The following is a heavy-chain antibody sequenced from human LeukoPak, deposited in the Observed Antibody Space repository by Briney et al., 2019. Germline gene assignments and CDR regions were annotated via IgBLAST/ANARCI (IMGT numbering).Heavy chain of an antibody. CDR3: ARDLSRRGRLDAFDI. Sequence: SETLSLTCTVSGGSISSSSYYWGWIRQPPGKGLEWIGSIYYSGSTYYNPSLKSRVTISVDTSKNQFSLKLSSVTAADTAVYYCARDLSRRGRLDAFDIWGQGTMVTVSS. V-gene: IGHV4-39*02. J-gene: IGHJ3*02. CDR2: IYYSGST. CDR1: GGSISSSSYY. D-gene: IGHD3-16*01.